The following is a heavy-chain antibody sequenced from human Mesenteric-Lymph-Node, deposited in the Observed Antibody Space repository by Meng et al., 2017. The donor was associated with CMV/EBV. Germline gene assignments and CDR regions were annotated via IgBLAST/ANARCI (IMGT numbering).Heavy chain of an antibody. CDR2: ISGSGGST. CDR3: AKCPNSGSYFPLFDY. V-gene: IGHV3-23*01. CDR1: GFTFSSYA. Sequence: GESLKISCAASGFTFSSYAMSWVRQAPGKGLEWVSAISGSGGSTYHADSVKGRFTISRDNSKNTLYLQMNSLRAEDTAVYYCAKCPNSGSYFPLFDYWGQGTLVTVSS. D-gene: IGHD1-26*01. J-gene: IGHJ4*02.